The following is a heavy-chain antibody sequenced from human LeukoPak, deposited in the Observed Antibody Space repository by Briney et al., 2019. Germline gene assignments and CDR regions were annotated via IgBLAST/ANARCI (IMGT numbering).Heavy chain of an antibody. Sequence: GGSPRLSCAASGFTFSSYAMSWVRQAPGKGLEWVAVIWYDGSNKYYADSVKGRFTISRDNSKNTLYLQMNSLRAEDTAVYYCARDQRGNLDYWGQGTLVTVSS. CDR2: IWYDGSNK. CDR1: GFTFSSYA. J-gene: IGHJ4*02. CDR3: ARDQRGNLDY. D-gene: IGHD1-14*01. V-gene: IGHV3-33*08.